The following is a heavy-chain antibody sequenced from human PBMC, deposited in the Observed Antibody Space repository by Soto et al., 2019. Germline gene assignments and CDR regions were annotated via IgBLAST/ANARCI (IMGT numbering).Heavy chain of an antibody. J-gene: IGHJ5*02. D-gene: IGHD3-10*01. CDR3: ARGRITSAGFGFDP. CDR2: MNPNSGNT. Sequence: ASVNVSCKASGYTFTSYDINGVRPATGQGLEWMGWMNPNSGNTGYAQKFQGRVTMTRNTSISTAYMELSSLRSEDTAVYYCARGRITSAGFGFDPWGQGTLVTVSS. CDR1: GYTFTSYD. V-gene: IGHV1-8*01.